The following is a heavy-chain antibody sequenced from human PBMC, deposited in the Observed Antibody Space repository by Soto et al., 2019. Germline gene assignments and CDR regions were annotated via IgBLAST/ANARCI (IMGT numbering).Heavy chain of an antibody. D-gene: IGHD1-1*01. Sequence: GESLKISCRGSGYIFTNYWIGWVRQMPGKGLEWMGIIYPGDSDTKYSPSFQGQVTISADKSINTAYLQWSSLKASDTAIYYCASLSRLEPRSAFDCWGQGSLVTVSS. J-gene: IGHJ4*02. CDR3: ASLSRLEPRSAFDC. CDR2: IYPGDSDT. CDR1: GYIFTNYW. V-gene: IGHV5-51*01.